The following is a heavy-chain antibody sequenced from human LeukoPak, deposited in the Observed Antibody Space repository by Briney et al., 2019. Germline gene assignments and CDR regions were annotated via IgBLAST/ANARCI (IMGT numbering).Heavy chain of an antibody. CDR2: ISSDGSII. CDR1: GFSFSSYR. D-gene: IGHD2-21*01. CDR3: ARAPKTYIPDY. J-gene: IGHJ4*02. Sequence: GGSLRLSRAASGFSFSSYRMHWVRQAPGKGLVWVSRISSDGSIINYADSVKGRFTISRDNAKNTLYLQMNSLRVEDTAVYYCARAPKTYIPDYWGQGTLVTVSS. V-gene: IGHV3-74*01.